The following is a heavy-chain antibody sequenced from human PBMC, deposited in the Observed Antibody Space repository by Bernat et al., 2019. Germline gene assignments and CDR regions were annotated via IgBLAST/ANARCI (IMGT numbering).Heavy chain of an antibody. CDR3: AGDPADSLTRNWFDP. Sequence: VQLVESGGGLVQPGGSLRLSCAASGFTFSDFSMNWVRQAPGKGLEWLSYISRISSHIYYADSVKGRFTISRDNAKSTLYLQMNSLRADDTAVYYCAGDPADSLTRNWFDPWGQGTLVTVSS. D-gene: IGHD4-4*01. CDR1: GFTFSDFS. V-gene: IGHV3-21*05. J-gene: IGHJ5*02. CDR2: ISRISSHI.